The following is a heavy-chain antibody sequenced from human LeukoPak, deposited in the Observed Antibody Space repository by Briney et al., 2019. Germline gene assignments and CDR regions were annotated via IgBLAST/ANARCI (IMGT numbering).Heavy chain of an antibody. D-gene: IGHD6-13*01. CDR2: ISGSGGST. CDR3: AKLTAAGTVNWFDP. CDR1: GFTFSSYG. V-gene: IGHV3-23*01. J-gene: IGHJ5*02. Sequence: GGSLRLSCAASGFTFSSYGMSWVRQAPGKGLEWVSAISGSGGSTYYADSVKGRFTISRDNSENTLYLQMNSLRAEDTAVYYCAKLTAAGTVNWFDPWGQGTLVTVSS.